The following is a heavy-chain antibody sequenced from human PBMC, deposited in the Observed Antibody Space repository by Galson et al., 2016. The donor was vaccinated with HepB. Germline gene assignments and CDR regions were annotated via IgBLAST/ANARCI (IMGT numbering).Heavy chain of an antibody. D-gene: IGHD6-19*01. Sequence: SLRLSCAVSGFTFRNVWMSWVRQAPGKGLKCVGRVKSKTDGGTIDYAAPVKGRFTISRDDSKNTLYLQMNSLKSEDTAIYYCTTDSDPRSSYYYYYYTMDVWGKGTTVTVSS. V-gene: IGHV3-15*01. CDR2: VKSKTDGGTI. CDR3: TTDSDPRSSYYYYYYTMDV. J-gene: IGHJ6*04. CDR1: GFTFRNVW.